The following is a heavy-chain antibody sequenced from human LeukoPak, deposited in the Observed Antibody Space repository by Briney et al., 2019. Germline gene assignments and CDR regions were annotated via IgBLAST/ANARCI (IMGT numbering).Heavy chain of an antibody. CDR1: GFTFSSYE. Sequence: GGSLRLSCAASGFTFSSYEMNWVRQAPGKGLEWVSYISSSGSTIYYADSVKGRFTISRDNAKNSLYLQMNSLRAEDTAVYYCARDRVGGGYFDYWGQGTLVTVSS. J-gene: IGHJ4*02. D-gene: IGHD1-26*01. CDR2: ISSSGSTI. V-gene: IGHV3-48*03. CDR3: ARDRVGGGYFDY.